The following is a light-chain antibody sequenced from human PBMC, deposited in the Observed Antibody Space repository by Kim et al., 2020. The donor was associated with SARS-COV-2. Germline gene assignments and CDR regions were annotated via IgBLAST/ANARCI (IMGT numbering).Light chain of an antibody. CDR3: QQYNSMWT. CDR1: QSIGRY. V-gene: IGKV1-5*03. J-gene: IGKJ1*01. CDR2: KAS. Sequence: SASVGDRVTITCRASQSIGRYLVWYQQKPGKALKLLVYKASNLENGVPSRFSGSGSGTEFTLTISSLQPADCATYYCQQYNSMWTFGQGTKVDIK.